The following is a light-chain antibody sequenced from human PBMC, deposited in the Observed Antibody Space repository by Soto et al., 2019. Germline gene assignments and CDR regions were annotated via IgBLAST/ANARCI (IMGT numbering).Light chain of an antibody. CDR2: AAS. CDR3: QQYSNWPPIT. Sequence: EIVMTQAPATLSVSPGERATLSCRASQSVSSNLAWYQQKPGQAPRLLIYAASTRATGIPPRFSGSGSGTEFTLTISSLQSEDFAVYYCQQYSNWPPITFGQGTLLENK. J-gene: IGKJ5*01. CDR1: QSVSSN. V-gene: IGKV3-15*01.